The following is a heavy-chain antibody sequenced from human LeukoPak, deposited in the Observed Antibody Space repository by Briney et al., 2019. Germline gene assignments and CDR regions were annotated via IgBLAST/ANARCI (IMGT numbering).Heavy chain of an antibody. V-gene: IGHV1-69*06. J-gene: IGHJ3*02. CDR2: IIPIFGTA. CDR1: GGTFSSYA. D-gene: IGHD6-19*01. Sequence: GASVKVSCKASGGTFSSYAISWVRQAPGQGLEWMGGIIPIFGTANYAQKFQGRVTITADKSTSTAYMELSSLRSEDTAVYYCAREDSVAGPRPSVDAFDIWGQGTTVTVSS. CDR3: AREDSVAGPRPSVDAFDI.